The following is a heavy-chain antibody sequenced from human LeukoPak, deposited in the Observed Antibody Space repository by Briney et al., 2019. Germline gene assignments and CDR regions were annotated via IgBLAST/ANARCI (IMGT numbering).Heavy chain of an antibody. CDR2: INPNSGGT. CDR3: ARGGNFGVVIVDY. Sequence: GASVKVSCKASGYTFTSYDINWVRQATGQGLEWMGWINPNSGGTNYAQKFQGRVTMTRDTSISTAYMELSRLRSDDTAVYYCARGGNFGVVIVDYWGQGTLVTVSS. V-gene: IGHV1-2*02. CDR1: GYTFTSYD. D-gene: IGHD3-3*02. J-gene: IGHJ4*02.